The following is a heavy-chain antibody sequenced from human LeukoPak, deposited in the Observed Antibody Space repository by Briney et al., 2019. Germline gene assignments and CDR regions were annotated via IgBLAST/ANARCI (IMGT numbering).Heavy chain of an antibody. V-gene: IGHV1-46*01. J-gene: IGHJ4*02. D-gene: IGHD3-9*01. CDR2: INPTVGST. CDR1: GYTFTNYY. CDR3: ARDDWTMYRALDF. Sequence: GASVKVSCKAVGYTFTNYYLHWVRQAPGQGLEWMGIINPTVGSTGYAQKFQGRVTMTRDMSTSTVYMELSSLRSVDTAVYYCARDDWTMYRALDFWGQGTLVTVSS.